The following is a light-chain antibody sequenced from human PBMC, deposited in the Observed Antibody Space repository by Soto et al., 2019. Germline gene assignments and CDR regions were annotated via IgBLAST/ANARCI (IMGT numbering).Light chain of an antibody. CDR1: QSISSW. Sequence: DSQMTQSPSTLSASVVDRVTITCPASQSISSWLAWYQQKPGKAPKLLIYDASSLESGVPSRFSGSGSGTEFTLTISSLQPDDFATYYCQQYNSYSTFGQGTKVDIK. CDR2: DAS. CDR3: QQYNSYST. J-gene: IGKJ1*01. V-gene: IGKV1-5*01.